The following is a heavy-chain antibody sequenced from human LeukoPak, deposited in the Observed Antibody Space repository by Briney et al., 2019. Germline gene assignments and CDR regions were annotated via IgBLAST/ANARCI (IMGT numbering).Heavy chain of an antibody. CDR2: IYTSGST. J-gene: IGHJ4*02. CDR1: GGSISSGSYY. CDR3: ARVTTGGYYNC. D-gene: IGHD3-22*01. V-gene: IGHV4-61*02. Sequence: SQTLSLTCTVSGGSISSGSYYWSWIRQPAGKGLEWIGRIYTSGSTIYNPSLKSRVTISVDTSKNQFSLKLSSVTAAGTAVYYCARVTTGGYYNCWGQGTLVTVSS.